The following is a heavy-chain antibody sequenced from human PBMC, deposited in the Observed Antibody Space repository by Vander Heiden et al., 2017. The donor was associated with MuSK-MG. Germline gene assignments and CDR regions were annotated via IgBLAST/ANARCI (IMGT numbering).Heavy chain of an antibody. V-gene: IGHV2-70*01. CDR1: GYSLSTRGMS. CDR3: ARSGVSSDAFDI. J-gene: IGHJ3*02. CDR2: INWDDDK. Sequence: QVTLRESGPALVKPTQTLTLTCTFSGYSLSTRGMSVSWTRQPPGKALEWPALINWDDDKYYSTALKTRLTISKDTSKIKVVLTMTKMDPVDTATYYSARSGVSSDAFDIWSQGTIVTVFS. D-gene: IGHD3-3*01.